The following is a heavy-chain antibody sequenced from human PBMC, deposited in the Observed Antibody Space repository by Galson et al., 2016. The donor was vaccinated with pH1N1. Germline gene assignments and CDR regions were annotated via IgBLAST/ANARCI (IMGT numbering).Heavy chain of an antibody. CDR1: GFTFSSFW. J-gene: IGHJ4*02. V-gene: IGHV3-74*01. D-gene: IGHD6-13*01. CDR2: ISNDGSTT. CDR3: ARDGSDWYNNIDF. Sequence: SLRLSCAASGFTFSSFWTHWVRQVPGKGLVWVSRISNDGSTTYYADAVKGRFTISRDNANNTLYLQMNSLTVDDTAVYYCARDGSDWYNNIDFWGQGTLVTVSS.